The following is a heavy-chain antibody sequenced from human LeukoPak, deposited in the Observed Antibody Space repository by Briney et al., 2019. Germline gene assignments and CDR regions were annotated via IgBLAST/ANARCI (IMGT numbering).Heavy chain of an antibody. Sequence: GRSLRLSCAASGFTFSSYAMHWVRQAPGKGLEWVAVISYDGSNKYYADSVKGRFTISRDNSKNTLYLQMNSLRAEDTAVYYCARGPDYGDHSTDYYYYYGMDVWGQGTTVTVSS. V-gene: IGHV3-30*04. CDR2: ISYDGSNK. D-gene: IGHD4-17*01. J-gene: IGHJ6*02. CDR3: ARGPDYGDHSTDYYYYYGMDV. CDR1: GFTFSSYA.